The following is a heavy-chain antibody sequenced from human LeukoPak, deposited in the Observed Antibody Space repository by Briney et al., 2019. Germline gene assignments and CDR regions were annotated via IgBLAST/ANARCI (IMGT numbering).Heavy chain of an antibody. J-gene: IGHJ5*02. CDR3: AKGDKMLTWRRTYNRFDP. D-gene: IGHD3-16*01. CDR1: GFTFSSYG. Sequence: GGSLRLACAASGFTFSSYGMHWVRHAPGKGLDWVTFIHHDGSNKYYADSVRGRFTISRDNSKNTLYLQMNRLRAEDTAVYFCAKGDKMLTWRRTYNRFDPWGQGTLVTVSS. V-gene: IGHV3-30*02. CDR2: IHHDGSNK.